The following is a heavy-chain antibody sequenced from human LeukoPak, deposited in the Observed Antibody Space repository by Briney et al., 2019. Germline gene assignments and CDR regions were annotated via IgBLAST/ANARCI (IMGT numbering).Heavy chain of an antibody. CDR1: GGSISSSSYY. J-gene: IGHJ1*01. V-gene: IGHV4-39*07. CDR2: IYYSGST. Sequence: SETLSLTCTVSGGSISSSSYYWGWIRQPPGKGLEWIGSIYYSGSTYYNPSLKSRVTISVDTSKNQFSLKLSSVTAADTAVYYCARDLYSYCFWVSPTLWSQGSLVTVSS. D-gene: IGHD5-18*01. CDR3: ARDLYSYCFWVSPTL.